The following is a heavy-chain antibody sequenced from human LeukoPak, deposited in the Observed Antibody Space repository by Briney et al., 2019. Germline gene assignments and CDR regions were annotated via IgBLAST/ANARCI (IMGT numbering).Heavy chain of an antibody. V-gene: IGHV1-2*06. CDR2: INSNSGGT. CDR3: ARRADYDPYSFDY. CDR1: GYTFTGYY. Sequence: GASVKVSCRASGYTFTGYYMHWVRQAAGQGLEWMGRINSNSGGTNYAQKFQGRVTMTRDTSISTAYMELSRLRSDDTAVYYCARRADYDPYSFDYWGQGTLVTVSS. J-gene: IGHJ4*02. D-gene: IGHD3-22*01.